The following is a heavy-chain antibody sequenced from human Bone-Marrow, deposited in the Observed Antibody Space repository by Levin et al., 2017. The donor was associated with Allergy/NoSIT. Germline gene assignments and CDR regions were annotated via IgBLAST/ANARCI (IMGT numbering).Heavy chain of an antibody. J-gene: IGHJ4*02. CDR2: ISSDNNYI. CDR1: VFTLSSYT. V-gene: IGHV3-21*01. Sequence: GESLKISCAASVFTLSSYTMNWVRQAPGKGLEWVSSISSDNNYIYYADSVKGRFTISRDNAKNSLYLQMNSLRAEDTAVYYCARSNPFDSWGQGTLVTVSS. CDR3: ARSNPFDS.